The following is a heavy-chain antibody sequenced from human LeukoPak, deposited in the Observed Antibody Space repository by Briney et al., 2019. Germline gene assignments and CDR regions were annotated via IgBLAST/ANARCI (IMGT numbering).Heavy chain of an antibody. CDR2: INPSGGT. CDR3: ARMYSSSWYGRSNYFDY. D-gene: IGHD6-13*01. V-gene: IGHV4-34*01. Sequence: KPSETLSLTCAVYGGSFSDYSWSWIRQPPGKGLEWIGEINPSGGTNHNPSLKSRVTISVDTSKNQFSLKLSSVTAADTAVYYCARMYSSSWYGRSNYFDYWGQGTLVTVSS. J-gene: IGHJ4*02. CDR1: GGSFSDYS.